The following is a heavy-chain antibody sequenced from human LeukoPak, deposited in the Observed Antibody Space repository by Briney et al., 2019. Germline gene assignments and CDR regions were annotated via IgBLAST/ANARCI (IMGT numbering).Heavy chain of an antibody. CDR1: GGSITSSPYY. Sequence: SETLSLTCTVSGGSITSSPYYWGWIRQPPGKGLEWIGSFYYSASTYYSPSLKSRVTISIDTSKNQFSLKLSSVTAADTAVYFCARISGPSYYGMDVWGQGTTVTVSS. CDR3: ARISGPSYYGMDV. CDR2: FYYSAST. J-gene: IGHJ6*02. D-gene: IGHD3-10*01. V-gene: IGHV4-39*07.